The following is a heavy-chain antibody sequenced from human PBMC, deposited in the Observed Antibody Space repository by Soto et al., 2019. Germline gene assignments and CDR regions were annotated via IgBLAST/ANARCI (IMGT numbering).Heavy chain of an antibody. CDR3: TREGRITIFGMVTIRDRGYFDY. Sequence: GGSLRLSCTASGFTFGDYAMSWVRQAPGKGLEWVGFIRSKAYGGTTEYAASVKGRFTISRDDSKSIAYLQMNSLKTEDTAVYYCTREGRITIFGMVTIRDRGYFDYWGQGTLVTVSS. J-gene: IGHJ4*02. CDR2: IRSKAYGGTT. CDR1: GFTFGDYA. V-gene: IGHV3-49*04. D-gene: IGHD3-3*01.